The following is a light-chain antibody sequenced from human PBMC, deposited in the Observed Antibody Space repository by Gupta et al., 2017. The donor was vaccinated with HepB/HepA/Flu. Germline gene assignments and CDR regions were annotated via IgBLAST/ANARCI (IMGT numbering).Light chain of an antibody. CDR1: SSDVGSYNR. CDR3: SSYTSSSTVV. J-gene: IGLJ2*01. V-gene: IGLV2-18*02. Sequence: QSPLTQPPSVSGSPGQSVTISCTGTSSDVGSYNRVSWYQPPPGTAPKLMIYEVSNRPSGVPDRFSGSKSGNTASLTISGLQAEDEADYYCSSYTSSSTVVFGGGTKLTVL. CDR2: EVS.